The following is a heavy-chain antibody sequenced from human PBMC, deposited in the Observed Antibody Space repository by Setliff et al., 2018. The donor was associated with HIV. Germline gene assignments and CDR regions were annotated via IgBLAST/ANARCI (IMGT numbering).Heavy chain of an antibody. CDR3: ARIGDTSRYYFYIFDL. CDR1: GYIFTGYW. D-gene: IGHD1-26*01. Sequence: GASLKISCQGSGYIFTGYWVGWVRQMAGKGLEWMGMIHPVDSDVRYSPSFEGQVTISADKSTSTAYLHWTGLKASDTAMYYCARIGDTSRYYFYIFDLWGQGTMVTVSS. J-gene: IGHJ3*01. CDR2: IHPVDSDV. V-gene: IGHV5-51*01.